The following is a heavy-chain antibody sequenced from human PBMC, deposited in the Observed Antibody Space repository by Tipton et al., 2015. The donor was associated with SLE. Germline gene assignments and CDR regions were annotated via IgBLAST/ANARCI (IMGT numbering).Heavy chain of an antibody. CDR1: GFTFSNYW. V-gene: IGHV3-7*01. D-gene: IGHD3-22*01. CDR3: VKPYSRDWH. CDR2: INQDGSEK. J-gene: IGHJ4*02. Sequence: SLRLSCAASGFTFSNYWMTWVRQAPGKGLEWVANINQDGSEKYYLDSVKGRFTISRDNARNSLYLQMNSLRAEDTAFYYCVKPYSRDWHWGQGTLVTVSS.